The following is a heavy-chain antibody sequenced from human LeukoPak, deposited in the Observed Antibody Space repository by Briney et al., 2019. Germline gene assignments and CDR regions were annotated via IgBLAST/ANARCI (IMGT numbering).Heavy chain of an antibody. Sequence: SVKVSCKASGGTFSSYAINWVRQAPGQGLEWMGGIIPIFGSANYAQKFQHTITITADESTSTAYMELSSLRSEDTAVYYSARGRQDYGAYVQPFDSWGQGTLVTVSS. CDR1: GGTFSSYA. CDR3: ARGRQDYGAYVQPFDS. J-gene: IGHJ4*02. V-gene: IGHV1-69*13. CDR2: IIPIFGSA. D-gene: IGHD4-17*01.